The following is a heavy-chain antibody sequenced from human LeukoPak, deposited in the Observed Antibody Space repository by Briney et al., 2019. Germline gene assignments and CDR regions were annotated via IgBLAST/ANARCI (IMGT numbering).Heavy chain of an antibody. J-gene: IGHJ6*03. CDR1: VGSLSSYY. CDR2: IYYSGST. D-gene: IGHD3-9*01. V-gene: IGHV4-59*01. CDR3: ARVRYYDIYRNYYYYMDV. Sequence: SETLSLTCTVSVGSLSSYYWSWIRQPPGKGVEGNGYIYYSGSTNSNPSLTSRGTISVDTSKNQFSLKLSSVTAADTAVYYCARVRYYDIYRNYYYYMDVWGKGTTVTVSS.